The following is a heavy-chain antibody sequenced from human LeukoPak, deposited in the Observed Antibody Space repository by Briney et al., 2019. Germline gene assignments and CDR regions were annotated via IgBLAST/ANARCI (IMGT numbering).Heavy chain of an antibody. CDR2: ISGSSSST. V-gene: IGHV3-23*01. CDR1: GFTFSSHA. Sequence: GGSLRLSCAASGFTFSSHAMSWVRQAPGKGLEWVSAISGSSSSTYYADSVKGRFTISRDDSKSTLSLQMNSLRVEDTAVYHCARDLAWGAFDYWGQGTLVTVSS. J-gene: IGHJ4*02. D-gene: IGHD7-27*01. CDR3: ARDLAWGAFDY.